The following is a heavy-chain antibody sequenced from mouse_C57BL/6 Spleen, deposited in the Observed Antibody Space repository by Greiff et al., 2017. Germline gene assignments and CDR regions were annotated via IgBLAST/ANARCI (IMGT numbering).Heavy chain of an antibody. D-gene: IGHD2-3*01. V-gene: IGHV1-82*01. CDR3: APWLLPPDFPY. Sequence: QVQLKQSGPELVKPGASVKISCKASGYAFSSSWMNWVKQRPGKGLEWIGRIYPGDGDTNYNGKFKGKATLTADKSSSTAYMQLSSLTSEDSAVYFCAPWLLPPDFPYWGQGTLVTVSA. CDR1: GYAFSSSW. CDR2: IYPGDGDT. J-gene: IGHJ3*01.